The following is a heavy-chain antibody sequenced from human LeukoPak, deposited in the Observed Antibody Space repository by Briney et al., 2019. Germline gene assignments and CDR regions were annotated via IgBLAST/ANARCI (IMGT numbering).Heavy chain of an antibody. V-gene: IGHV3-11*01. CDR3: AILSGTYYFDY. Sequence: GGSLRLSCAASGFTLSDYYVTWIRQAPGKGLEWVSYIISGSTIYYADSVKGRFTIPRDNAKNSLYLQMNSLRAEDTAVYYCAILSGTYYFDYWGQGTPVTVSS. CDR1: GFTLSDYY. J-gene: IGHJ4*02. D-gene: IGHD1-26*01. CDR2: IISGSTI.